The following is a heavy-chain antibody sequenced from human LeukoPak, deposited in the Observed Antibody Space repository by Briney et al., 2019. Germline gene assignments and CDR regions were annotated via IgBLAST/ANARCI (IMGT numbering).Heavy chain of an antibody. D-gene: IGHD4-23*01. CDR3: ARQPIYGGNSPYFDY. V-gene: IGHV5-51*01. J-gene: IGHJ4*02. Sequence: GESLKISCKGSGYSFTSYWIGWVRQMPGKGLEWMGIIYPGDSDTRYSPSFQGQVTISADKSISTAYLQWSSLKASDTAMYYCARQPIYGGNSPYFDYWGQGTLVTVSS. CDR2: IYPGDSDT. CDR1: GYSFTSYW.